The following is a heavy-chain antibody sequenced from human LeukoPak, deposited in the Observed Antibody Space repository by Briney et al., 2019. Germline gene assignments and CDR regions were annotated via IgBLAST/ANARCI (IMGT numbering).Heavy chain of an antibody. V-gene: IGHV4-34*01. CDR1: GGSFSGYY. J-gene: IGHJ3*02. D-gene: IGHD3-10*02. Sequence: SETLFLTCAVYGGSFSGYYWSWIRQPPGKGLEWIGEINHSGSTNYNPSLKSRVTISVDTSKNQFSLKLSSVTAADTAVYYCARGESITMFGVPLDAFDIWGQGTMVTVSS. CDR2: INHSGST. CDR3: ARGESITMFGVPLDAFDI.